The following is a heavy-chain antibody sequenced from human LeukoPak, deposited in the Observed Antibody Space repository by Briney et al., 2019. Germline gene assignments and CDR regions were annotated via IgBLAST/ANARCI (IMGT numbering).Heavy chain of an antibody. CDR2: ISGSGGST. CDR3: AKDLPYSGSYYPILFDY. CDR1: GFTFSSYG. V-gene: IGHV3-23*01. J-gene: IGHJ4*02. D-gene: IGHD1-26*01. Sequence: PGGTLRLSCAASGFTFSSYGMSWVRQAPGKGLEWVSAISGSGGSTYYADSVKGRFTISRDNSKNTLYLQMNSLRAEDTAVYYCAKDLPYSGSYYPILFDYWGQGTLVTVSS.